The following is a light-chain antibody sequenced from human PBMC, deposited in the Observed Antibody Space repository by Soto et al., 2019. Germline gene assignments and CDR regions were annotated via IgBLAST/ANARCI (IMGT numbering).Light chain of an antibody. CDR3: SAYTSRSTLYV. CDR2: DVS. CDR1: SSDVGGYNY. V-gene: IGLV2-14*01. J-gene: IGLJ1*01. Sequence: QSVLTQPASVSGSPGQSITISCTGTSSDVGGYNYVSWYQQHPGKAPKLMIYDVSNRPSGVSNRFSGSKSGNTSSLTISGLQAEEEADYYCSAYTSRSTLYVFRTGTKLTAL.